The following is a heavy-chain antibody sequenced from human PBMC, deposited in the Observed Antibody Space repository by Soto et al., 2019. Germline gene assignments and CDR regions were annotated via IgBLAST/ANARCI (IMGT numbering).Heavy chain of an antibody. Sequence: SETLSLTCTVSGGSISSSSYYWGWIRQPPGKGLEWIGNIYYSGSTNYNPSLKSRVTISVDTSKNQFSLKLSSVTAADTAVYYCARAKAVGAIVDYFDYWGQGTLVTVSS. CDR1: GGSISSSSYY. CDR2: IYYSGST. D-gene: IGHD1-26*01. CDR3: ARAKAVGAIVDYFDY. V-gene: IGHV4-61*05. J-gene: IGHJ4*02.